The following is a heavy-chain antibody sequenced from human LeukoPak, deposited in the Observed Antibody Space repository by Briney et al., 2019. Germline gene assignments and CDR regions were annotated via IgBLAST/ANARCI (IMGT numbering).Heavy chain of an antibody. V-gene: IGHV4-59*12. CDR1: GGSISSYY. Sequence: SETLSPTCTVSGGSISSYYWSWIRQPPGKGLEWIGYIYYSGSTNYNPSLKSRVTISVDTSKNQFSLKLSSVTAADTAVYYCASHRGSYYSHFDYWGQGTLVTVSS. J-gene: IGHJ4*02. CDR2: IYYSGST. D-gene: IGHD1-26*01. CDR3: ASHRGSYYSHFDY.